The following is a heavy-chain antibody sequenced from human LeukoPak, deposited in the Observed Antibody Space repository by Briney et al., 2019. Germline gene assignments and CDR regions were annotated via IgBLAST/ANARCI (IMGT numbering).Heavy chain of an antibody. CDR2: IGSSGSYI. V-gene: IGHV3-21*04. J-gene: IGHJ5*02. D-gene: IGHD3-10*01. CDR3: AKATDYYGSGKLLVGRWFDP. Sequence: GGSLRLSCEVSGFTFSSYHMNWVRQAPGKGLEWVSSIGSSGSYIYYADSLTGRFTISRDNAKNTLYLQMNSLRAEDTALYYCAKATDYYGSGKLLVGRWFDPWGQGTLVTVSS. CDR1: GFTFSSYH.